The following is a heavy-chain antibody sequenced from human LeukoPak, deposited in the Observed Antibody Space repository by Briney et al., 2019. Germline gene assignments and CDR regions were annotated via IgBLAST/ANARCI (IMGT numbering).Heavy chain of an antibody. J-gene: IGHJ5*02. CDR3: ARVRRNYYGSGSGGFDP. CDR2: IYYSGST. CDR1: GGSISSSSYY. Sequence: SETLSLTCTVSGGSISSSSYYWGWIRQRPGKGLEWIGSIYYSGSTYYNPSLKSRVTISVDTSKNQFSLKLSSVTAADTAVYYCARVRRNYYGSGSGGFDPWGQGTLVTVSS. D-gene: IGHD3-10*01. V-gene: IGHV4-39*07.